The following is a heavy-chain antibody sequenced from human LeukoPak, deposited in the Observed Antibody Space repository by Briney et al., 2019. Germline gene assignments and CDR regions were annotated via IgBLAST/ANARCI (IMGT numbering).Heavy chain of an antibody. Sequence: GRSLRLSCAASGFTFSNYPMHWVRQAPGKGLEWVAVVSYDGRNKHNADSVKGRFTISRDNSKNTLYLQMNSLRAEDTAVYYCARDRLGVEMSTINRFDYWGQGTLVAVSS. CDR3: ARDRLGVEMSTINRFDY. V-gene: IGHV3-30*04. D-gene: IGHD5-24*01. J-gene: IGHJ4*02. CDR2: VSYDGRNK. CDR1: GFTFSNYP.